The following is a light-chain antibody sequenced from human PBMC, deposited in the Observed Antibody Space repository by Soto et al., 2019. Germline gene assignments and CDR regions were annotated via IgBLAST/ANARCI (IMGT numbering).Light chain of an antibody. CDR3: QTWGTGIQV. V-gene: IGLV4-69*02. CDR1: SGHSSYV. Sequence: QSVLTQSPSASASLGASVKLTCTLSSGHSSYVIAWHQQQPEKGPRYLMKLNSDGSHSKGYGIPDRFSGSSSGAERYLTISSLQSEDEADYYCQTWGTGIQVFGGGTKLTVL. CDR2: LNSDGSH. J-gene: IGLJ2*01.